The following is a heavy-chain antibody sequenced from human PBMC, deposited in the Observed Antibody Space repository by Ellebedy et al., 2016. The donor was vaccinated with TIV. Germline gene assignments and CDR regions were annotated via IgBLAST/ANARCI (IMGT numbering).Heavy chain of an antibody. CDR3: ARSSRAQRSPDIAVPMDV. V-gene: IGHV1-18*04. D-gene: IGHD6-19*01. Sequence: ASVKVSCKASGYSFTDYGLTWVRQAPGQGLEWMGWISGYNGKTDYAQKLQGRVFMTTDTSTTTGYMELRSLRSDDTAVYYCARSSRAQRSPDIAVPMDVWGQGTTVTVSS. CDR2: ISGYNGKT. J-gene: IGHJ6*02. CDR1: GYSFTDYG.